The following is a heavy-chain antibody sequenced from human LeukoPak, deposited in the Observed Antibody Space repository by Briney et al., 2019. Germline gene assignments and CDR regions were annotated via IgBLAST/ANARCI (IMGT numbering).Heavy chain of an antibody. CDR3: AGLGYSYGYNWFDP. CDR1: GGSISSYY. D-gene: IGHD5-18*01. V-gene: IGHV4-59*08. J-gene: IGHJ5*02. Sequence: SETLSLTCTVSGGSISSYYWSWIRQPPGKGLEWIGYIYYSGSTNYNPSLKSRVTISVDTSKNQFSLKLCSVTAADTAVYYCAGLGYSYGYNWFDPWGQGTLVTVSS. CDR2: IYYSGST.